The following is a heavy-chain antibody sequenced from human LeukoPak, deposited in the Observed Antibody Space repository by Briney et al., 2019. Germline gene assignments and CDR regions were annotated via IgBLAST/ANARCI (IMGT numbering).Heavy chain of an antibody. CDR3: ATNQRPVNCSSTSCQWSRKVFDP. J-gene: IGHJ5*02. D-gene: IGHD2-2*01. V-gene: IGHV1-69*13. CDR1: GGTFSSYA. Sequence: SVKVSCTASGGTFSSYAISWVRQAPGQGLEWMGGIIPIFGTANYAQKFQGRVTITADESTSTAYMELSSLRSEDTAVYYCATNQRPVNCSSTSCQWSRKVFDPWGQGTLVTVSS. CDR2: IIPIFGTA.